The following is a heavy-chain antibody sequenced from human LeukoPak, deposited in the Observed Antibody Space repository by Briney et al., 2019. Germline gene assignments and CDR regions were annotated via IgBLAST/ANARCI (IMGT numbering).Heavy chain of an antibody. CDR2: IDPKSGAT. D-gene: IGHD2-2*01. CDR1: GYTFTGYY. V-gene: IGHV1-2*02. Sequence: ASVKVSCKASGYTFTGYYMHWVRQAPGQGLEWMAWIDPKSGATNYAQRFQGRVTMTRDTSIITAYMELSRLRSDDTAVYYCAKGLRVSPAFDYWGQGTLVTVSS. J-gene: IGHJ4*02. CDR3: AKGLRVSPAFDY.